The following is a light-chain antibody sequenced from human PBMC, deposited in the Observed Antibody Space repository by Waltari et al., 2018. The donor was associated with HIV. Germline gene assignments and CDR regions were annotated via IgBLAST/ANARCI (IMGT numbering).Light chain of an antibody. Sequence: QSVLTQPPSASGTPGQSVTISCSGSSSDIGSNTVNWYQQLPGPAPSLLIYTNSQRPRGFPVRFSVSKSGTSASLVISGRQSEDEADDFCAAWDDSLNGDVVFGGGTKLTVL. CDR1: SSDIGSNT. V-gene: IGLV1-44*01. CDR3: AAWDDSLNGDVV. CDR2: TNS. J-gene: IGLJ2*01.